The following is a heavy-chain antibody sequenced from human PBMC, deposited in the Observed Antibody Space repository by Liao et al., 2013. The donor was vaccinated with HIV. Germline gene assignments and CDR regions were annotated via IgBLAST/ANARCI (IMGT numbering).Heavy chain of an antibody. J-gene: IGHJ5*02. D-gene: IGHD4/OR15-4a*01. CDR1: GASLDGYY. CDR2: AIHNVRT. Sequence: QVQIQQWGAGLLKPSETLSLKCAVSGASLDGYYCSWIRQAPGKGLEWVGEAIHNVRTNYNPSLKSRVTISIDTSKREFSLNLKSVTVTDTAVYYCTRGDYNSRTRAWGQGTLVTVSS. CDR3: TRGDYNSRTRA. V-gene: IGHV4-34*02.